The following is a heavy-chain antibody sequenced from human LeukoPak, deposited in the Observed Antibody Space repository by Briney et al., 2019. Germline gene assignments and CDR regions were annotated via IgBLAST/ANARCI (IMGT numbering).Heavy chain of an antibody. CDR3: AKASPTYSPVDTTMGPWEYFDY. Sequence: GGSLRLSCAASGFTFNTYTMNWVRQAPGKGLEWVSYISGSSGIIDYADSVRGRFTISRDNAKNSLYLQMNSLRAEDTAVYYCAKASPTYSPVDTTMGPWEYFDYWGQGTLVTVSS. CDR1: GFTFNTYT. J-gene: IGHJ4*02. CDR2: ISGSSGII. V-gene: IGHV3-48*01. D-gene: IGHD5-18*01.